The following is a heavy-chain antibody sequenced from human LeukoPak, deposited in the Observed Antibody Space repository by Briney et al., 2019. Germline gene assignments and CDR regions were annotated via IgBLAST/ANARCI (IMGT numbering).Heavy chain of an antibody. CDR1: GFTFSNSG. CDR2: IWYDGSNE. J-gene: IGHJ3*01. V-gene: IGHV3-33*01. Sequence: PGGSLRLSCAASGFTFSNSGMHWVRQAPGKGLEWVAVIWYDGSNEYYADAVKGRFIISRDNSKNTVHLQMNSLRVEDTSVYYCAREISMFVNAFDLCGQGTLVAVSS. D-gene: IGHD3-10*02. CDR3: AREISMFVNAFDL.